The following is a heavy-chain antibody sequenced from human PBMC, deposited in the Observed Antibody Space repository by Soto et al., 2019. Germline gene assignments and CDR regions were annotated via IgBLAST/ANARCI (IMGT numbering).Heavy chain of an antibody. J-gene: IGHJ4*02. Sequence: ESGGGVVQPGRSLRLSCAASGFTFSSYGMHWVRQAPGTGLEWVAVIWYDGSNKYYADSVKGRFTISRDNSKNTLYLQMNSLRAEDTAVYYCARDLGIAAAGNFDYWGQGTLVTVSS. CDR1: GFTFSSYG. D-gene: IGHD6-13*01. V-gene: IGHV3-33*01. CDR3: ARDLGIAAAGNFDY. CDR2: IWYDGSNK.